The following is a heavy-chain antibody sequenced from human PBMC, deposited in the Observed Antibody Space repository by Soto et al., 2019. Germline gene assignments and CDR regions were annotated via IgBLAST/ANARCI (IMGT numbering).Heavy chain of an antibody. D-gene: IGHD3-16*02. V-gene: IGHV1-69*13. CDR1: GGTFSSYA. CDR2: IIPIFGTA. Sequence: SVKVSCKASGGTFSSYAISWVRQAPGQGLEWMGGIIPIFGTANYAQKFQGRVTITADESTSTAYMELSSLRSEDTAVYYCARDPPYVWGSYRPNYYYYNGMDVWGQGTTVTVSS. CDR3: ARDPPYVWGSYRPNYYYYNGMDV. J-gene: IGHJ6*02.